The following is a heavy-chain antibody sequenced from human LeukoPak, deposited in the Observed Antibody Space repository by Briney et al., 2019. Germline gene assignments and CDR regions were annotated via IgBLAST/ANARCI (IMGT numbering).Heavy chain of an antibody. V-gene: IGHV1-18*01. CDR2: ISAYNGNT. CDR1: GYTFTSYG. J-gene: IGHJ3*02. Sequence: ASVKVSCKASGYTFTSYGISWVRQAPGQGLEWMGWISAYNGNTNYAQKLQGRVTMTTDTSASIAHMELRSLRSDDTAVYYCARGGVVAASGAFDIWGQGTMVTVSS. CDR3: ARGGVVAASGAFDI. D-gene: IGHD2-15*01.